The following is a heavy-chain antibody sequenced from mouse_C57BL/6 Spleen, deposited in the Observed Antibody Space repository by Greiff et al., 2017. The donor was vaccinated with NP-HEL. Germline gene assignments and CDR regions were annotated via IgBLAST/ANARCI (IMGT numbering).Heavy chain of an antibody. Sequence: VQLQQSGPELVKPGASVKISCKASGYAFSSSWMNWVKQRPGKGLEWIGRIYPGDGDTNYNGKFKGKATLTADKSSSTAYMQLSSLTSEDSAVYFCARWDTTVVAHYYAMDYWGQGTSVTVSS. CDR2: IYPGDGDT. CDR1: GYAFSSSW. CDR3: ARWDTTVVAHYYAMDY. D-gene: IGHD1-1*01. J-gene: IGHJ4*01. V-gene: IGHV1-82*01.